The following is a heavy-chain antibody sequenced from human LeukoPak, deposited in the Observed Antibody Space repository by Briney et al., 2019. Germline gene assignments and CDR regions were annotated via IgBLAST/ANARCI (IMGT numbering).Heavy chain of an antibody. CDR2: INPNSGGT. CDR1: GYTFTGYY. CDR3: ARGRDSGYDHNWFDP. D-gene: IGHD5-12*01. J-gene: IGHJ5*02. V-gene: IGHV1-8*03. Sequence: ASVKVSCKASGYTFTGYYMHWVRQAPGQGLEWMGWINPNSGGTGYAQKFQGRVTITRNTSISTAYMELSSLRSEDTAVYYCARGRDSGYDHNWFDPWGQGTLVTVSS.